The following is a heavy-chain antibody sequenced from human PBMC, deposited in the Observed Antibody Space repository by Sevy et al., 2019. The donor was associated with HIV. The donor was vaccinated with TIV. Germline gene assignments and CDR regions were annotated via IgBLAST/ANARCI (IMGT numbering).Heavy chain of an antibody. CDR1: GFSLETFW. CDR3: ATAPGTGY. Sequence: GGSLRLSCAASGFSLETFWIHWVRQAPGKGLEWVGRIKSNSDGGTTDYAAPLEGRFTMSRGDSENKIYLQINNLKIEDTAVYYCATAPGTGYWGQGTLVTVSS. CDR2: IKSNSDGGTT. J-gene: IGHJ4*02. D-gene: IGHD3-10*01. V-gene: IGHV3-15*01.